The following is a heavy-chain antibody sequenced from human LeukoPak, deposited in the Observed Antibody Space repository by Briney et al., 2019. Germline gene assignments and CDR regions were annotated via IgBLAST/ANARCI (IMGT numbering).Heavy chain of an antibody. CDR2: INSDGSIT. D-gene: IGHD5-12*01. V-gene: IGHV3-74*01. CDR1: GFTFSTYW. CDR3: ARTLGGPTIEDYYGMDV. Sequence: GGSLRLSCAASGFTFSTYWMHWVRQAPGKGLVWVSRINSDGSITSYPDSVKGRFTISRDNAKNTLYLQMNSLRAEDTAVYYCARTLGGPTIEDYYGMDVWGQGTTVTVSS. J-gene: IGHJ6*02.